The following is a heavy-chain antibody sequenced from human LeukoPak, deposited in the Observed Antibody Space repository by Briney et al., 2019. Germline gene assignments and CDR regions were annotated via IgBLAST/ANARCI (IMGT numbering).Heavy chain of an antibody. Sequence: GESLKISCKGSGYSFTSYWIGWVRQMPGTCLEWMGIIYPGDSDTRYSPSFQGQVTISADKSISTAYLQWSSLKASDTAMYYCARHERYCSSTSCYSTEYFQHCGQGTLVTVSS. CDR1: GYSFTSYW. J-gene: IGHJ1*01. D-gene: IGHD2-2*01. CDR2: IYPGDSDT. V-gene: IGHV5-51*01. CDR3: ARHERYCSSTSCYSTEYFQH.